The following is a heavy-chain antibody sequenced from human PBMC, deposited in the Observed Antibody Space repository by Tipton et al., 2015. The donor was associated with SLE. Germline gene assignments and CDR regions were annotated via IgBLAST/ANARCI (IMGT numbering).Heavy chain of an antibody. J-gene: IGHJ6*02. Sequence: TLSLTCTVSGGSISSYYWSWIRQPPGKGLEWIGYIYYSGSTNYNPPLKSRVTISVDTSKNQFSLKLSSVTAADTAVYYCARAGAAAGPWDYYGMDVWGQGTTVTVSS. CDR1: GGSISSYY. CDR3: ARAGAAAGPWDYYGMDV. D-gene: IGHD6-13*01. V-gene: IGHV4-59*01. CDR2: IYYSGST.